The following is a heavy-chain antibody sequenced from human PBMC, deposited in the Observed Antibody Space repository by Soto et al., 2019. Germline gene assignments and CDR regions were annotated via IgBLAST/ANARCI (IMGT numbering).Heavy chain of an antibody. J-gene: IGHJ4*02. CDR2: ISNSGST. CDR3: ATESGSTYGYFDH. CDR1: GGSVTSDEDY. V-gene: IGHV4-30-4*01. Sequence: SATLSLTCTGSGGSVTSDEDYWTWIRQSPGKGLEWIGYISNSGSTGYNPSLKTRLSMSVDRSKNQFTLRLTSVTAADTAVYFCATESGSTYGYFDHWGQGTQVTVSS. D-gene: IGHD5-18*01.